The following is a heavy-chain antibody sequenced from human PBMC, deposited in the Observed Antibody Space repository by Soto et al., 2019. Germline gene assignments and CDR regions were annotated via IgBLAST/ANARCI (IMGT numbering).Heavy chain of an antibody. V-gene: IGHV4-30-4*02. CDR1: GGSISSGDYY. Sequence: SETLSLTCTVSGGSISSGDYYWSWIRQPPGKGLEWIGYIYYSGSTYYNPSLKSRVTISVDTSKNQFSLKLSSVTAADTAVYYCAREGDDYNLGAFDIWGQGTMVTVSS. CDR2: IYYSGST. CDR3: AREGDDYNLGAFDI. D-gene: IGHD4-4*01. J-gene: IGHJ3*02.